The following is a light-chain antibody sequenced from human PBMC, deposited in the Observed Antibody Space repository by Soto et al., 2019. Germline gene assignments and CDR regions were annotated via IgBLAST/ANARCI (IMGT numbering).Light chain of an antibody. CDR3: QQYGSSPT. CDR2: GAS. CDR1: QSFGGSS. J-gene: IGKJ5*01. V-gene: IGKV3-20*01. Sequence: EIVLTQSPGTLSLSPGERATLSCRASQSFGGSSLAWYQQKPGQAPRLLIYGASSRATGIPDRFSGSGSGTDFTLTISRLEPEDFAVYYCQQYGSSPTFGQGTRLEIK.